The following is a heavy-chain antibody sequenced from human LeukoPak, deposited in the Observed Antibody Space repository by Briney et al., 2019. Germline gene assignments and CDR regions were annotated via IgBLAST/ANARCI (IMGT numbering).Heavy chain of an antibody. V-gene: IGHV1-69*04. Sequence: SVKVSCKASGGTFSSYAISWVRQAPGQGLEWMGRIIPILGIANYAQKFQGRVTITADKSTSAAYMELSSLRSEDTAVYYCARDEGYSYGYNWFDPWGQGTLVTVSS. CDR2: IIPILGIA. CDR1: GGTFSSYA. D-gene: IGHD5-18*01. J-gene: IGHJ5*02. CDR3: ARDEGYSYGYNWFDP.